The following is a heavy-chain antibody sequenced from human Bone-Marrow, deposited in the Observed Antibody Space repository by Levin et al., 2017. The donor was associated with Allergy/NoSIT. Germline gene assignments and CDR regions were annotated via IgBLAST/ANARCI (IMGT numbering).Heavy chain of an antibody. V-gene: IGHV1-8*01. Sequence: GESLKISCKASGYTFTNYDINWVRQATGQGLEWMGWMNPNTGNTGYAQKFQGRVTMTRNTSISTAYMELSSLRSEDTAVYYCARALRQWLVIKLYYFDYWGQGNLVIVSS. D-gene: IGHD6-19*01. CDR3: ARALRQWLVIKLYYFDY. CDR1: GYTFTNYD. CDR2: MNPNTGNT. J-gene: IGHJ4*02.